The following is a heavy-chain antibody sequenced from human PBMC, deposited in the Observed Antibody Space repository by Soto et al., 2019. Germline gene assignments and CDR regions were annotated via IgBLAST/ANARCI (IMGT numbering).Heavy chain of an antibody. D-gene: IGHD2-15*01. J-gene: IGHJ4*02. Sequence: QVQLVQSGAEVMKPGASVKVSCKASGYTFINYYMHWVRQAPGQGLEWMGIINPIGGSTRYAQKLQGRVIMTRDTSTTTVYMELSSLRSEDTAVYYCARGPNGGNIYYFDYWGQGTLVTVSS. CDR3: ARGPNGGNIYYFDY. V-gene: IGHV1-46*04. CDR2: INPIGGST. CDR1: GYTFINYY.